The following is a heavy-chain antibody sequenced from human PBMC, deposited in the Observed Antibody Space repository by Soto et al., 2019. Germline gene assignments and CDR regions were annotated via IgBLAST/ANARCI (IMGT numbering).Heavy chain of an antibody. J-gene: IGHJ6*03. V-gene: IGHV3-73*01. D-gene: IGHD2-2*01. Sequence: EVQLVESGGGLVQPGGSLKLSCAASGFTFSGSAMHWVRQASGKGLEWVGRIRSKANSYATAYAASVKGRFTISRDDSKNTAYLQMNSLKPEDTAVYYCTRHGPAAPELYYYYMDVWGKGTTVTVSS. CDR1: GFTFSGSA. CDR2: IRSKANSYAT. CDR3: TRHGPAAPELYYYYMDV.